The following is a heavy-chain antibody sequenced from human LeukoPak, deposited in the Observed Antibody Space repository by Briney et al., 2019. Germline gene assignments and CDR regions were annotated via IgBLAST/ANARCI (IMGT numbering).Heavy chain of an antibody. CDR3: VLYGLGSPH. CDR1: GFRFSIYY. V-gene: IGHV3-74*01. CDR2: INSDGTAT. J-gene: IGHJ4*02. Sequence: PGGSLRLSCAASGFRFSIYYMHWVRQAPVHGLVWVSRINSDGTATVYADSVRGRFTISRDNAKNTLYLQMNSLRAEDTAVYYCVLYGLGSPHWGQGTLVTVSS. D-gene: IGHD3-10*01.